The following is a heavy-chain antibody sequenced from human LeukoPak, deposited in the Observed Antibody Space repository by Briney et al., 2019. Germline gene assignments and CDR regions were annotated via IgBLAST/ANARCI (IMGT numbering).Heavy chain of an antibody. D-gene: IGHD3-16*02. CDR1: GFTFSSYA. Sequence: GGSLRLSCAASGFTFSSYAMHWVRQAPGNGLEYVSVITSNGGSTYYANSVKGRFTMSRDNSKDTLYLQMGSLRAEDMAVYYCARQRLRLGELSLLLDYWGQGILVTVSS. J-gene: IGHJ4*02. V-gene: IGHV3-64*01. CDR2: ITSNGGST. CDR3: ARQRLRLGELSLLLDY.